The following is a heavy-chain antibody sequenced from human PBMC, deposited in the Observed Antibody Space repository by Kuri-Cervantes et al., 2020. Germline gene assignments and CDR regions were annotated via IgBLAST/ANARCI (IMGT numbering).Heavy chain of an antibody. Sequence: GGSLRLSCATSGFTFSDYYMSWIRQAPGKGLEWVSYISGRDSTIYYADSVKGRFTMSRDNAKNSLYLQMDSLRPEDTAVYYCARHLITLVRGVDYWGQGTLVTVSS. V-gene: IGHV3-11*04. J-gene: IGHJ4*02. D-gene: IGHD3-10*01. CDR3: ARHLITLVRGVDY. CDR2: ISGRDSTI. CDR1: GFTFSDYY.